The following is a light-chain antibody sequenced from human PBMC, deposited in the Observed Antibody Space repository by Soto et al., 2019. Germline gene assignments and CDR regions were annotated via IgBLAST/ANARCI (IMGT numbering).Light chain of an antibody. CDR3: QQYGSSPRWT. J-gene: IGKJ1*01. Sequence: EIVMTQSPATLSLSPGERATLSCRASQSVGSRFLAWYQQKPGQAPRLLISGTFSRATGIPDRFSGSGSGTDFTLTISRLEPEDFAVYYGQQYGSSPRWTFGQGTKVDIK. CDR1: QSVGSRF. CDR2: GTF. V-gene: IGKV3-20*01.